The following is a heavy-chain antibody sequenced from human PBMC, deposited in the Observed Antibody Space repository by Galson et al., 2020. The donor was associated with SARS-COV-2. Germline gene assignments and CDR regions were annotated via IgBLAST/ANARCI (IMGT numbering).Heavy chain of an antibody. CDR3: ARQGVNMIVLVTIPGWYFDL. V-gene: IGHV4-38-2*02. CDR2: VYPSGTT. Sequence: SETLSLTCTVSGYSVSTTNYWGWVRQPPGRGLEWIGSVYPSGTTYYTPSLKSRVTISVDTSKNQFSLRLDPVTAADTALYYCARQGVNMIVLVTIPGWYFDLWGRGTMVTVSS. CDR1: GYSVSTTNY. D-gene: IGHD3-22*01. J-gene: IGHJ2*01.